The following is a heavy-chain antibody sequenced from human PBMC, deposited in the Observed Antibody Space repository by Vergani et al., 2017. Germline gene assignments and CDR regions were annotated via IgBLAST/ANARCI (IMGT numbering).Heavy chain of an antibody. J-gene: IGHJ6*02. Sequence: VQLLESGGGLVQPGGSLRLSCAASGFTFSSYDMHWVRQATGKGLEWVSAIGTAGDTYYPGSVKGRFTISRENAKNSLYLQMNSLRAGDTAVYYCARAMVPYGMDVWGQGTTVTVSS. CDR1: GFTFSSYD. V-gene: IGHV3-13*01. D-gene: IGHD3-10*01. CDR2: IGTAGDT. CDR3: ARAMVPYGMDV.